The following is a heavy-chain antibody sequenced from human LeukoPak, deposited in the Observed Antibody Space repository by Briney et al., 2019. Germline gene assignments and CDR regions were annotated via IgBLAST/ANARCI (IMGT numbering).Heavy chain of an antibody. V-gene: IGHV1-2*02. J-gene: IGHJ5*02. CDR2: INPNSGGT. D-gene: IGHD6-19*01. CDR1: GYTFTGYY. CDR3: ARDRGWVILYWFDP. Sequence: GASVKVSCKASGYTFTGYYMHWVRQAPGQGLEWMGWINPNSGGTNYAQKFQGRVTMTRDTSISTAYLELSGLRSDDTAVYYCARDRGWVILYWFDPWGQGTLVTVSS.